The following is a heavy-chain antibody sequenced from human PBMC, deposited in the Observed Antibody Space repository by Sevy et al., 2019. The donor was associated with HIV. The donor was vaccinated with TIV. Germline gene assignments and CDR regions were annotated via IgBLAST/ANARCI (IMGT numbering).Heavy chain of an antibody. CDR3: ARDKSLAVAGYFDY. CDR1: GFTFSSYA. J-gene: IGHJ4*02. CDR2: ISCDGSNK. V-gene: IGHV3-30-3*01. Sequence: GGSLRLSCAASGFTFSSYAMHWVRQAPGKGLEWVAVISCDGSNKYYADSVKGRFTISRDNSKNTLYLQMNSLRAEDTAVYYCARDKSLAVAGYFDYWGQGTLVTVSS. D-gene: IGHD6-19*01.